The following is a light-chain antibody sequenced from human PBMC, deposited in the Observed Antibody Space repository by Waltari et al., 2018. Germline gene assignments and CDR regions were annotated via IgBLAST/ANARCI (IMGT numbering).Light chain of an antibody. J-gene: IGLJ2*01. Sequence: QSALTQPRSVSGSPGQSVTLSCTGTSRDVGVYTSFPWYQQYPGKAPKLMIYEGSKRPSGVSNRFSGSKSGNTASLTISGLQAEDEADYYCCSYAGSSTLVFGGGTKLTVL. CDR1: SRDVGVYTS. CDR3: CSYAGSSTLV. V-gene: IGLV2-23*01. CDR2: EGS.